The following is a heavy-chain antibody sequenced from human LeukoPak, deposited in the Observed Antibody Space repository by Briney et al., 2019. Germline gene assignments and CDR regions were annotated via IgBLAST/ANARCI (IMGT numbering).Heavy chain of an antibody. CDR1: GGSISSYY. V-gene: IGHV4-59*01. CDR3: ARSSVLDSYYHYGMDV. CDR2: IYYSGST. J-gene: IGHJ6*04. Sequence: PSETLSLTCTVSGGSISSYYWSWIRQPPGKGLEWIGYIYYSGSTNYNPSLKSRVTISVDTSKNQFSLKLSSVTAADTAVYYCARSSVLDSYYHYGMDVWGKGTTVTVSS. D-gene: IGHD2-15*01.